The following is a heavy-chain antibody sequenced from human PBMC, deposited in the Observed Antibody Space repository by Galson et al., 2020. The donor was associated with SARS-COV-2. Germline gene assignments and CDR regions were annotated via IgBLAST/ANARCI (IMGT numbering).Heavy chain of an antibody. D-gene: IGHD5-18*01. CDR3: ATIQLDYYGMDV. CDR1: GFTFDDYA. Sequence: SLKISCAASGFTFDDYAMHWVRQAPGKGLEWVSGISWNSGSIGYADSVKGRFTISRDNAKNSLYLQMNSLRAEDTALYYCATIQLDYYGMDVWGQGTTVTVSS. J-gene: IGHJ6*02. CDR2: ISWNSGSI. V-gene: IGHV3-9*01.